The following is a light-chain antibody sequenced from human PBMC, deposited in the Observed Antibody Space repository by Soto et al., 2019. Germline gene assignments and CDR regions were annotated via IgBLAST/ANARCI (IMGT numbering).Light chain of an antibody. CDR1: QSVSSY. V-gene: IGKV3-11*01. CDR3: QQYNNWPPIT. CDR2: DAS. Sequence: IVLTQSPETLSLFPGEISTLSCMASQSVSSYLAWYQQKPRQAPRLXIYDASNRATGIPARFSGSGSATEFTLPLSSLQSEDFAVYYCQQYNNWPPITFGQGTRLEI. J-gene: IGKJ5*01.